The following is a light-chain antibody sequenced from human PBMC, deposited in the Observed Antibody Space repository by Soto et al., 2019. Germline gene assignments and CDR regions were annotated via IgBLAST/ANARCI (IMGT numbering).Light chain of an antibody. Sequence: EIVMTQSPATLSVSPGERATPSCRASQSVSSKLAWYQQKPGQAPRLLIYGASTRATGIPARFSGSGSGTEFTLSISSLQSEDFAVYYCQQYDNWPPITFGQGTRLEIK. V-gene: IGKV3-15*01. CDR1: QSVSSK. CDR3: QQYDNWPPIT. CDR2: GAS. J-gene: IGKJ5*01.